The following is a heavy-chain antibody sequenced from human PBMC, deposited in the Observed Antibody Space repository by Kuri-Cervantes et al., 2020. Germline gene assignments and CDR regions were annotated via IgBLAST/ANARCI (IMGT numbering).Heavy chain of an antibody. CDR2: ISWNSGSI. J-gene: IGHJ6*02. Sequence: SLKISCAASGFTFDDYAMHWVRQAPGKGLEWVSGISWNSGSIGYADSVRGRFTISRDNAKKTLSLQMNSLRAEDTAFYYCAKDKGPGGLYYYGVDVWGQGTTVTVSS. CDR1: GFTFDDYA. CDR3: AKDKGPGGLYYYGVDV. D-gene: IGHD2-8*02. V-gene: IGHV3-9*01.